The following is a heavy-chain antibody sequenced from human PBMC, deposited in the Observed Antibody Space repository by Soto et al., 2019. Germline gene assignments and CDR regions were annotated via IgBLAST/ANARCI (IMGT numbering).Heavy chain of an antibody. Sequence: GGSLRLSCAASGLTFSSYSMNWVRQAPGKGLEWVSSISSSSSYIYYADSVKGRFTISRDNAKNSLYLQMNSLRAEDTAVYYCARDLAGRYYDFWSGPSHYYGMDVWGQGTTVTVSS. CDR1: GLTFSSYS. CDR3: ARDLAGRYYDFWSGPSHYYGMDV. V-gene: IGHV3-21*01. J-gene: IGHJ6*02. D-gene: IGHD3-3*01. CDR2: ISSSSSYI.